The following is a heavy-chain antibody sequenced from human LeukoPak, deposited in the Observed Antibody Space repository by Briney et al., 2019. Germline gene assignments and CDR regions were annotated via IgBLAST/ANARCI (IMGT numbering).Heavy chain of an antibody. CDR2: INHSGST. D-gene: IGHD2-15*01. CDR1: GGSFCGYY. Sequence: SETLSLTCAVYGGSFCGYYWSWLRQPPEKGLEWIAEINHSGSTNYNPSLKSRVTISVDTSKNQFSLNLNSVTAADTAVYYCARVGCTGGTCYSRDFDFWGQGTLVTVSS. V-gene: IGHV4-34*01. J-gene: IGHJ4*02. CDR3: ARVGCTGGTCYSRDFDF.